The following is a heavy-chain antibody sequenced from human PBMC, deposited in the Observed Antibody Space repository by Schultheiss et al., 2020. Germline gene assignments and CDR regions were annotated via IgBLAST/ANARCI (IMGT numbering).Heavy chain of an antibody. J-gene: IGHJ4*02. CDR3: ARGTGRRSGWYPVARYYFDY. D-gene: IGHD6-19*01. CDR1: GYTFTSYD. V-gene: IGHV1-8*01. CDR2: MNPNSGNT. Sequence: ASVTVSYKASGYTFTSYDINWVRQATGQGLEWMGWMNPNSGNTGYAQKFQGRVTMTRNTSISTAYMELSSLRSEDTAVYYCARGTGRRSGWYPVARYYFDYWGQGTLVTGYS.